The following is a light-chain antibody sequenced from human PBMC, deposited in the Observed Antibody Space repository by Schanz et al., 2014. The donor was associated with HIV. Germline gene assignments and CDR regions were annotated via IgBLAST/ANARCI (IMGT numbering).Light chain of an antibody. Sequence: QLVLTQSPSASASLGASVKLTCTLSSGYSSYAIAWHQQQPEKGPRYLMKLNSDGSHSKGDGIPDRFSGSGSGAERYLTISSLQSEDEADYYCQTWDTGIQVFGGGTKVTVL. CDR2: LNSDGSH. CDR1: SGYSSYA. CDR3: QTWDTGIQV. J-gene: IGLJ3*02. V-gene: IGLV4-69*01.